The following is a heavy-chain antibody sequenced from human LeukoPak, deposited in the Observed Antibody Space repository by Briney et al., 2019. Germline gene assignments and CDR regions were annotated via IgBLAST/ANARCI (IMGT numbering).Heavy chain of an antibody. V-gene: IGHV5-51*01. CDR3: ARHRTSNYYGSGYYYYYYYTDV. J-gene: IGHJ6*03. CDR2: IYPGDSDT. D-gene: IGHD3-10*01. Sequence: GESLKISCKGSGYSFTSYWIGWVRQMPGKGLEWMGMIYPGDSDTRYSPSFQGQVTISADKSISTAYLQWSSLKAADTAMYYCARHRTSNYYGSGYYYYYYYTDVWGKGTTVTISS. CDR1: GYSFTSYW.